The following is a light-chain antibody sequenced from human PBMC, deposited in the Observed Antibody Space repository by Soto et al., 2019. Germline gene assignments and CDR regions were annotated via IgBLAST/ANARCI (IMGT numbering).Light chain of an antibody. CDR1: SSDVGGYNS. J-gene: IGLJ2*01. CDR2: EVS. CDR3: SSYTSTTTLV. V-gene: IGLV2-14*01. Sequence: QPVLTQPASVSGSPGQSITISCTGTSSDVGGYNSVSWYQQFPGKAPKLMIYEVSHRPSGVSNRFSGSKSGNTASLTISGLQAEDEADYYCSSYTSTTTLVFGGGTKVTVL.